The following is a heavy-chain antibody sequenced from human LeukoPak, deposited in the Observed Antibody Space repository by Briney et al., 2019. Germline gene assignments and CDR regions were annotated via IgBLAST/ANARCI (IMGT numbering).Heavy chain of an antibody. CDR1: GFTFSSYS. D-gene: IGHD5-12*01. CDR3: ARGGDSGYDWGNSGGDY. J-gene: IGHJ4*02. Sequence: GGSLRLSCAASGFTFSSYSMNWVRQAPGKGLEWVSSISSSSSYIYYADSVKGRFTISRDNAKNSLYLQMNSLRAEDTAVYYCARGGDSGYDWGNSGGDYWGQGTLVTVSS. CDR2: ISSSSSYI. V-gene: IGHV3-21*01.